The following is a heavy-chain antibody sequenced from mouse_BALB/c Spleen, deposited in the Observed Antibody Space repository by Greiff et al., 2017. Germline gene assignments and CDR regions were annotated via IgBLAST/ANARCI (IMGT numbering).Heavy chain of an antibody. J-gene: IGHJ1*01. V-gene: IGHV1-87*01. CDR2: IYPGDGDT. CDR3: ARWVYGNYWYFDV. CDR1: GYTFTSYW. D-gene: IGHD2-1*01. Sequence: VKLMESGAELARPGASVKLSCKASGYTFTSYWMQWVKQRPGQGLEWIGAIYPGDGDTRYTQKFKGKATLIADKSSSTAYMQLSSLASEDSAVYYCARWVYGNYWYFDVWGAGTTVTVSS.